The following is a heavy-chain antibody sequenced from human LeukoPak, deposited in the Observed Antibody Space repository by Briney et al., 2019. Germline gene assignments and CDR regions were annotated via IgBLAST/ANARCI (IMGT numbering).Heavy chain of an antibody. CDR3: AREGVVGATTPFDH. D-gene: IGHD1-26*01. Sequence: KPSETLSLTCTVSGDSTSSGDYYWSWIRQPPGKGLEWIGYIYYSGSTYYNPSLKSRVSISVDTSKNQFSLKLSSVTAADTAVYYCAREGVVGATTPFDHWGQGTLVTVSS. CDR2: IYYSGST. V-gene: IGHV4-30-4*08. J-gene: IGHJ4*02. CDR1: GDSTSSGDYY.